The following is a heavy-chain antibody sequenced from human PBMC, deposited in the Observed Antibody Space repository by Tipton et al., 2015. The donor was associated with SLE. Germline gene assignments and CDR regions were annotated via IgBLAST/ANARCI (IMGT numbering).Heavy chain of an antibody. V-gene: IGHV4-59*11. CDR3: ARVPTQGYYYYMDV. CDR1: GGSISSHY. J-gene: IGHJ6*03. CDR2: IYYSGSI. Sequence: TLSLTCTVSGGSISSHYWSWIRQPPGKGLEWIGYIYYSGSISYNPSLKSRVTISVDTSKNQFSLKLSSVTAADTAVHYCARVPTQGYYYYMDVWGKGTTVTVSS.